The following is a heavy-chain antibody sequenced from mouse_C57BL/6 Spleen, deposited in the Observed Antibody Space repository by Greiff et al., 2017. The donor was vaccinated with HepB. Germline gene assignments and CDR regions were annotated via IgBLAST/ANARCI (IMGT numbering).Heavy chain of an antibody. CDR1: GYTFTSYW. J-gene: IGHJ4*01. Sequence: QVQLQQPGAELVKPGASVKMSCKASGYTFTSYWITWVKQRPGQGLEWIGDIYPGSGSTNYNEKFKSKATLTVDTSSSTAYMQLSSLTSEDSAVYYCASITTVVAKDYAMDYWGQRTSVTVSS. V-gene: IGHV1-55*01. CDR2: IYPGSGST. CDR3: ASITTVVAKDYAMDY. D-gene: IGHD1-1*01.